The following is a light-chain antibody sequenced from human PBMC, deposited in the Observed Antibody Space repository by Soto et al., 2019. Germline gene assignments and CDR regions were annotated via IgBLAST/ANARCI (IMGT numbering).Light chain of an antibody. J-gene: IGKJ1*01. Sequence: EIVLTQSPGTLSLSPGERATLSCRASQSVSSSYLAWYQQKPGQAPRLLIYGASSRTTGIPDRVSGSGSGTDFTLTISRLEPEDFAVYYCQQYGSSPPAWTFGQGTNVEIK. V-gene: IGKV3-20*01. CDR3: QQYGSSPPAWT. CDR2: GAS. CDR1: QSVSSSY.